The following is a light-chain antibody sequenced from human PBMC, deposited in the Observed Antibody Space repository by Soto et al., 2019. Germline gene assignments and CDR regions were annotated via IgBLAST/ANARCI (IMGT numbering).Light chain of an antibody. CDR1: QTISSW. Sequence: FPMTQSASTMSGTLGDRVTITSRASQTISSWLAWYQQKKGKAPKVLIYKASNLESGVPSRFSGSGSWTECTLTISRLQPDDVLTDYCQQYIGYLWTFGQGTKVDIK. V-gene: IGKV1-5*03. J-gene: IGKJ1*01. CDR2: KAS. CDR3: QQYIGYLWT.